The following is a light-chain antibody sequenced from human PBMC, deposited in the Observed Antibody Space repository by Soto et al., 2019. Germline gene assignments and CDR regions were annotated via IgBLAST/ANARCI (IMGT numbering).Light chain of an antibody. CDR1: SRDVGGYDV. J-gene: IGLJ1*01. Sequence: QLVLTQPASVSGSPGQSITVSCTGTSRDVGGYDVVSWYQQHPGKAPKLLIYEDSERPSGVSSRFSGSKSGNTASLTISGLQAEDEADYFCCSYAGSSTFVFGSGTKLTVL. V-gene: IGLV2-23*01. CDR2: EDS. CDR3: CSYAGSSTFV.